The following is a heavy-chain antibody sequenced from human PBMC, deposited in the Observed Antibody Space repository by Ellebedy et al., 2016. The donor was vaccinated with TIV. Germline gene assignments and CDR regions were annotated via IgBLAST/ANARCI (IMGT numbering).Heavy chain of an antibody. V-gene: IGHV1-8*01. Sequence: AASVKVSCKASGYTFTDYDINWVRQATGQGLEYLGWMKPDSGNTGYAQKFQGRVTMTRNTSTSTAYLELSSLRSDETAVYYCVLGPFHPWGQGTLVTVSS. CDR2: MKPDSGNT. J-gene: IGHJ5*02. CDR1: GYTFTDYD. CDR3: VLGPFHP. D-gene: IGHD6-6*01.